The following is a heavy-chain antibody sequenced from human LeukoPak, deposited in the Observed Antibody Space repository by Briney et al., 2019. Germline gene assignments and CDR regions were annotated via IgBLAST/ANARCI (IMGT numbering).Heavy chain of an antibody. V-gene: IGHV3-11*04. D-gene: IGHD2-2*01. CDR1: GFTFTDYY. CDR3: ARVDCSSTSCYEFDY. Sequence: GGSLRLSCAASGFTFTDYYMSWIRQAPGKGLDWVSYISSSGSTKNYAGSVKGRFTISRDNAKNPLYLQMNSLRAEDTAVYYCARVDCSSTSCYEFDYWGQGTLVIVSS. J-gene: IGHJ4*02. CDR2: ISSSGSTK.